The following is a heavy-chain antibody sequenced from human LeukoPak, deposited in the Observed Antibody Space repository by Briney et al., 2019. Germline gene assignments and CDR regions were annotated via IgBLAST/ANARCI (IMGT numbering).Heavy chain of an antibody. CDR1: GFTFNNYW. CDR3: ARGIQDPLEWLLSTSYYMDV. Sequence: PGGSLRLSCAASGFTFNNYWMSWVRQAPGRGLEWVANIKQDGSVKYYVDSVKGRFTISRDNAKNSLYLQMNSLRAEDTAVYYCARGIQDPLEWLLSTSYYMDVWGKGTTVTVSS. D-gene: IGHD3-3*01. V-gene: IGHV3-7*01. CDR2: IKQDGSVK. J-gene: IGHJ6*03.